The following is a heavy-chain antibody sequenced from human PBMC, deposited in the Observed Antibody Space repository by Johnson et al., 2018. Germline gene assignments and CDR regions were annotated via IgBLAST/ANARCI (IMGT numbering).Heavy chain of an antibody. CDR1: GFTFDDYA. Sequence: VQLVQSGGGLVQPGRSLRLSCAASGFTFDDYAMHWVRQAPGKGLEWVSGISWNSGTIAYADSVKGRFTISRDNTKNSLYLQMNSLRSEDTALYYWEKDKVTGGTYSEPRGSYYYYYYMDVWGKGTTVTVSS. CDR2: ISWNSGTI. CDR3: EKDKVTGGTYSEPRGSYYYYYYMDV. J-gene: IGHJ6*03. D-gene: IGHD1-26*01. V-gene: IGHV3-9*01.